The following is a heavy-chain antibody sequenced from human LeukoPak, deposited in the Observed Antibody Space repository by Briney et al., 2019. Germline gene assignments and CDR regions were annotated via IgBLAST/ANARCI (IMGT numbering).Heavy chain of an antibody. V-gene: IGHV4-34*01. Sequence: SETLSLTCAVYGGSFSGDYWSWIRQPPGKGLEWIGEINHSGSTNYNPSLKRRVIISVDTSKNQFSLKLSSVTAADTAVYYCARGHHSSGWYGYWGQGTLVTVSS. CDR2: INHSGST. J-gene: IGHJ4*02. D-gene: IGHD6-19*01. CDR3: ARGHHSSGWYGY. CDR1: GGSFSGDY.